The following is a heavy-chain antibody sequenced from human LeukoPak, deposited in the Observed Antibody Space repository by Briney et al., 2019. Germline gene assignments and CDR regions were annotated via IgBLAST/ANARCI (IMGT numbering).Heavy chain of an antibody. CDR1: GYSFTSYW. D-gene: IGHD6-13*01. V-gene: IGHV5-51*01. Sequence: KVGESLKISCKGSGYSFTSYWIGWVRQMPGKGLEWMGSIYPGDSDTRYSPSFQGQVTISADKSIRTAYLQWSSLKASDTAIYYCASCVYTSSWYGSFDIWGQGTMVTVSS. CDR3: ASCVYTSSWYGSFDI. CDR2: IYPGDSDT. J-gene: IGHJ3*02.